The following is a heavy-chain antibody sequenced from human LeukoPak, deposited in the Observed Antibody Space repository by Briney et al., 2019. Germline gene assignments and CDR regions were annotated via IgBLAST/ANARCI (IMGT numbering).Heavy chain of an antibody. J-gene: IGHJ3*02. V-gene: IGHV4-34*01. D-gene: IGHD4-17*01. CDR1: GGSFSGYY. Sequence: SETLSLTCAVYGGSFSGYYWSWIRQPPGKGLEWIGESKHSGSTNYNPSLKSRVNISVDTSKNQVSLKLSSVTGADTAVYYCARDYGDYVRAFDIWGQGTMVSVSS. CDR2: SKHSGST. CDR3: ARDYGDYVRAFDI.